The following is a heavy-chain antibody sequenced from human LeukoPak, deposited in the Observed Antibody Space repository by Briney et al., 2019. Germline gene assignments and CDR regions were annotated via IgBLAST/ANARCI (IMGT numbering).Heavy chain of an antibody. J-gene: IGHJ3*02. CDR1: GGTFSSYA. Sequence: SVKVSCKASGGTFSSYAISWVRQAPGQGPEWMGGIIPIFGTANYAQKFQGRVTITADESTSTAYMELSSLRSEDTAVYYCARERDVRGGAFDIWGQGTMVTVPS. CDR3: ARERDVRGGAFDI. D-gene: IGHD3-10*01. CDR2: IIPIFGTA. V-gene: IGHV1-69*13.